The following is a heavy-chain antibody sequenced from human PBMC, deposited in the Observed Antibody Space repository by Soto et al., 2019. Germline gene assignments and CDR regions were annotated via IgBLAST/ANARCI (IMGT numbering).Heavy chain of an antibody. J-gene: IGHJ4*02. D-gene: IGHD7-27*01. CDR3: ARDHLGIAAGDVDL. CDR2: ISSGRPDI. Sequence: EDQLVESGGGLVKPGGSLRLSCAASGFSFDTYNMNWVRQAPGKGLEWVSSISSGRPDIFYADSVRGRFTISRDDAKKSLFLQMNSLRADDTAVYYCARDHLGIAAGDVDLWGQGTLVTVSS. CDR1: GFSFDTYN. V-gene: IGHV3-21*02.